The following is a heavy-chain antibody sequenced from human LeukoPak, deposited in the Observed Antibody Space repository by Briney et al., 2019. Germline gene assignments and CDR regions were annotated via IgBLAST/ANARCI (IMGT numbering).Heavy chain of an antibody. J-gene: IGHJ4*02. CDR3: ARDTHLSYAAGFDC. V-gene: IGHV3-7*01. Sequence: GGSLRLSCEASGFMFSSYWMNWVRQAPGKGLEWVANIKQGGSEKYYVDSVKGRFSISRDNAKNSLYLQMTSLRAEDTALYYCARDTHLSYAAGFDCWGQGTLVTVSS. CDR1: GFMFSSYW. D-gene: IGHD2-8*01. CDR2: IKQGGSEK.